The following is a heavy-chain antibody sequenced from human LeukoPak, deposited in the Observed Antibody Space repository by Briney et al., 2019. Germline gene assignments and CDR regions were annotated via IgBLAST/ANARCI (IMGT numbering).Heavy chain of an antibody. J-gene: IGHJ4*02. CDR2: IIPMFGTA. CDR1: GGTFSSYA. CDR3: ARVFARGGEISGSYYYY. Sequence: EASVKVSCKASGGTFSSYAISWVRQAPGQGLEWMGGIIPMFGTANYAQKFQGRVTITTEESTSTAYMELSSLGSEDTAMYYCARVFARGGEISGSYYYYWGQGTLVTLSS. V-gene: IGHV1-69*05. D-gene: IGHD1-26*01.